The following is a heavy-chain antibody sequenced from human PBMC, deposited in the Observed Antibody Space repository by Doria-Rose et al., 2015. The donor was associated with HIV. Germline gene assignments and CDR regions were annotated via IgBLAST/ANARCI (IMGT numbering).Heavy chain of an antibody. V-gene: IGHV3-30*04. D-gene: IGHD5-12*01. CDR3: ARVRLRSFDY. J-gene: IGHJ4*02. CDR2: ISFDGSHQ. Sequence: QVQLVKSGGGVVQPGRSLRLSCAASGFSFLSYAMHWVRQAPGKGLEWVALISFDGSHQYYADSVKGRFTISRDNSKNTLFLQMNSLRAEDTAVYYCARVRLRSFDYWGQGTLVTVSS. CDR1: GFSFLSYA.